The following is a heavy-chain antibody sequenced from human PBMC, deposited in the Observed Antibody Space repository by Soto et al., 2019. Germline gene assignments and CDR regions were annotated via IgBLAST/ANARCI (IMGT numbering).Heavy chain of an antibody. CDR1: GFTFSSYA. CDR2: ISGSGGST. CDR3: AKVWGRTYYYYMDV. J-gene: IGHJ6*03. V-gene: IGHV3-23*01. Sequence: EVQLLESGGGLVQPGGSLRLSCAASGFTFSSYAMSWVRQAPGKGLEWVSAISGSGGSTYYADSVKGRFTISRDNSKNTLYLQMNSLRAEDAAVYYCAKVWGRTYYYYMDVWGKGTTVTVSS. D-gene: IGHD7-27*01.